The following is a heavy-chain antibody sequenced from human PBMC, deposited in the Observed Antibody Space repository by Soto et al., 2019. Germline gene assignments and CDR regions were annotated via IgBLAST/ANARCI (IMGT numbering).Heavy chain of an antibody. CDR2: INPNSGGT. J-gene: IGHJ6*02. CDR3: ARDRDVLRYFDWPHPKVLYGMDV. V-gene: IGHV1-2*02. CDR1: GYTFTGYY. Sequence: ASVKVSCKASGYTFTGYYMHWVRQAPGQGLEWMGWINPNSGGTNYAQKFQGRVTMTRDTSISTAYMELSRLRSDDTAVYYCARDRDVLRYFDWPHPKVLYGMDVWGQGTTVTVYS. D-gene: IGHD3-9*01.